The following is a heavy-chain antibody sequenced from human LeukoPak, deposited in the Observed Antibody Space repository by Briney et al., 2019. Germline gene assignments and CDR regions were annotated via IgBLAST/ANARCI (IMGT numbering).Heavy chain of an antibody. D-gene: IGHD3-22*01. V-gene: IGHV3-53*01. J-gene: IGHJ4*02. Sequence: PGGSLRVSCAASGFTVSSNYMSWVRQAPGKGLEWVSVIYSGGSTYYADSVKGRFTISRDNSKNTLYLQMNSLRAEDTAVYYCASLGDYYDSSGYYYWGQGTLVTVSS. CDR2: IYSGGST. CDR3: ASLGDYYDSSGYYY. CDR1: GFTVSSNY.